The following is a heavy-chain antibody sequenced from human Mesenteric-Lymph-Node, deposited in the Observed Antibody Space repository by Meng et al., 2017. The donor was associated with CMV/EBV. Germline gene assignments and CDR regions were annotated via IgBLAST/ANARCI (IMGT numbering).Heavy chain of an antibody. V-gene: IGHV3-72*01. CDR2: IRNKANSYSI. Sequence: SGFTFSDHYMDWVRQAPGKGLEWVGRIRNKANSYSIDYAASVKGRFTVSRDDSKNSVYLQMNSLKTEDTAVYYCARIKLGSIKHFDYWGQGTLVTVSS. CDR3: ARIKLGSIKHFDY. D-gene: IGHD7-27*01. J-gene: IGHJ4*02. CDR1: GFTFSDHY.